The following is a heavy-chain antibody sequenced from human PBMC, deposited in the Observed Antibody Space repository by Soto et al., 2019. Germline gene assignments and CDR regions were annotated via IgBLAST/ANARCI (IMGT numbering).Heavy chain of an antibody. J-gene: IGHJ6*02. CDR1: GFTVSSNY. V-gene: IGHV3-53*01. CDR3: ARRTIAVAGSDPNGMDV. CDR2: IYSGGST. D-gene: IGHD6-19*01. Sequence: GGSLRLSCAASGFTVSSNYMSWVRQAPGKGLEWVSVIYSGGSTYYADSVKGRFTISRDNSKNTLYLQMNSLRAEDTAVYYCARRTIAVAGSDPNGMDVWGQGTTVTVYS.